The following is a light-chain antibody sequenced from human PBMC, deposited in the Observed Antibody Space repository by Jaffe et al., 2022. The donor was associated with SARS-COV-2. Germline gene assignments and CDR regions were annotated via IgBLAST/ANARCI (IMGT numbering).Light chain of an antibody. V-gene: IGKV1-5*03. CDR3: QQYSSHRT. CDR1: QSITTW. J-gene: IGKJ5*01. Sequence: DIQMTQSPSTLSASVGDTVKITCRASQSITTWLAWYQQKPGKAPKLLIYKASTLETGVPIRFSGSGSGTEFTLTISGLQPDDFATYYCQQYSSHRTFGQGTRLEIK. CDR2: KAS.